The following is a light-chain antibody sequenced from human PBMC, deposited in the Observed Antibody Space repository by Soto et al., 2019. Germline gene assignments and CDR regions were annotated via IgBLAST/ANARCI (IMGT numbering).Light chain of an antibody. Sequence: QSALTQPASVSGSPGQSSTISCTGTSSDVGGYNYVSWYQQHPGKAPKLMIYEVSNRPSGVSNRFSGSKSGNTASLTISGLQAEDEADYYCGSYTSSSTVVFGGGTKVTVL. CDR1: SSDVGGYNY. J-gene: IGLJ2*01. CDR2: EVS. V-gene: IGLV2-14*01. CDR3: GSYTSSSTVV.